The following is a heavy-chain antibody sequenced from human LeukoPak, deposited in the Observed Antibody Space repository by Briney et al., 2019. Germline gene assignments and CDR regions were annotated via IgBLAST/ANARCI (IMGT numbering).Heavy chain of an antibody. D-gene: IGHD3-22*01. CDR3: ARHAQNYYDSSGPFDY. V-gene: IGHV4-39*01. CDR2: IYYTGIT. Sequence: SETLSLTCTVSGASITSSNYYWLWLRQPPGKGLEWIGSIYYTGITYYNPSLKSRVTISVDTSKNQFSLKLSSVTAADTAVYYCARHAQNYYDSSGPFDYWGQGTLVTVSS. J-gene: IGHJ4*02. CDR1: GASITSSNYY.